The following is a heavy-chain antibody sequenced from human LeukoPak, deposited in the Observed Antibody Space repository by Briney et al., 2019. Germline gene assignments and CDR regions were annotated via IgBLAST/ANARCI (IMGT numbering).Heavy chain of an antibody. CDR1: GGSVNSGSTS. J-gene: IGHJ4*02. Sequence: KSSQTLSLTCTVSGGSVNSGSTSWSWIRQPAGKGLEWIGHIHGSGSTNYNPSLKSRVTISVDTSKNQFSLKLSSVTAADTAVYYCARGDSGYDEVYFDYWGQGTLVTVSS. CDR3: ARGDSGYDEVYFDY. D-gene: IGHD5-12*01. V-gene: IGHV4-61*09. CDR2: IHGSGST.